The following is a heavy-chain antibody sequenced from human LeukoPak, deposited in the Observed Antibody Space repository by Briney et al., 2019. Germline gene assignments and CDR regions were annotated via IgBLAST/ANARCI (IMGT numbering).Heavy chain of an antibody. V-gene: IGHV3-21*01. CDR3: AVGLATTVVPA. CDR2: ISGSGGST. CDR1: GFTFSSTW. Sequence: PGGSLRLSCAASGFTFSSTWMHWVRQVPGKELEWVSAISGSGGSTYYADSVKGRFTISRDNAKNSLYLQMNSLRAEDTAVYYCAVGLATTVVPAWGQGTLVTVSS. D-gene: IGHD4-23*01. J-gene: IGHJ5*02.